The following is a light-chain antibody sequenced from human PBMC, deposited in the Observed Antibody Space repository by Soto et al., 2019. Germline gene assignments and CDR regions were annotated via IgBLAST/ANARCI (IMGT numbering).Light chain of an antibody. V-gene: IGLV2-14*01. Sequence: QSALTQPASVSGSPGQSVTISCTGPRSDIGDSNFISWYQHSPGKAPRLLIYEVNNRPSGVSRRFSGSKAGNTASLTISGLLEDDEADYYCCSYAASNTFVFGTGTKLTVL. CDR2: EVN. CDR3: CSYAASNTFV. J-gene: IGLJ1*01. CDR1: RSDIGDSNF.